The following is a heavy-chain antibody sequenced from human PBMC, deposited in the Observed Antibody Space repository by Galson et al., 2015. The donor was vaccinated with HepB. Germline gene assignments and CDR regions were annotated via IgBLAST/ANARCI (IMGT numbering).Heavy chain of an antibody. CDR3: ARDFDFWRGSSGFYHYYMDV. V-gene: IGHV3-33*01. CDR2: IWSDGSNK. Sequence: SLRLSCAASGFTFSYFGMHWVRQAPGKGLEWVALIWSDGSNKYYADSVKGRFTISRDDSKNTLYLQMNSLRAEDTAVYYCARDFDFWRGSSGFYHYYMDVWGKGTTVTVAS. J-gene: IGHJ6*03. CDR1: GFTFSYFG. D-gene: IGHD3-3*01.